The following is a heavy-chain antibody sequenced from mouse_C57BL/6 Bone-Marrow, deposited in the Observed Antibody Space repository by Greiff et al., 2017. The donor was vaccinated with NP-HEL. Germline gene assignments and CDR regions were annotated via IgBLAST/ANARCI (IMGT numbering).Heavy chain of an antibody. V-gene: IGHV5-4*01. D-gene: IGHD1-1*01. CDR2: ISDGGSYT. J-gene: IGHJ3*01. CDR3: ARGGRSFAY. CDR1: GFTFSSYA. Sequence: VVASGGGLVKPGGSLQLSCAASGFTFSSYAMSWVRQPPEKRLEWVATISDGGSYTSYPDNVTGRFTISRDNAKTNLYLQMSHLKSEDTAMDYCARGGRSFAYWGQGTLVTVSA.